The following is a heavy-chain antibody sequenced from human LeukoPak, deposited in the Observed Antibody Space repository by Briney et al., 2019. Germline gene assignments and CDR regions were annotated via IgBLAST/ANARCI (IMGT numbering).Heavy chain of an antibody. Sequence: PSETLSLTCAVSGGSFSGYYWSWIRQPPGKGLEWIGEINHSGSTNYNPSLKSRVTISVDTSKNQFSLKLSSVTAADTAVYYCARGRSQYSGYDYRWFDPWGQGTLVTVSS. CDR2: INHSGST. CDR1: GGSFSGYY. J-gene: IGHJ5*02. V-gene: IGHV4-34*01. D-gene: IGHD5-12*01. CDR3: ARGRSQYSGYDYRWFDP.